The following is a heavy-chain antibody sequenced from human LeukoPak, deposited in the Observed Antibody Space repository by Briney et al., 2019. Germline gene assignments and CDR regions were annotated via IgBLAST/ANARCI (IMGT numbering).Heavy chain of an antibody. J-gene: IGHJ6*04. Sequence: PGRSLRLSCAASGFTFRSHGMYWVRQAPGKGLEWVAIIWYDGSNKYYADSVKGRFTISRDNSKNTLYLQMNNLRAEDTAVYYCARDRAAARMDVWGKGTTVTVSS. CDR3: ARDRAAARMDV. D-gene: IGHD6-13*01. CDR1: GFTFRSHG. CDR2: IWYDGSNK. V-gene: IGHV3-33*01.